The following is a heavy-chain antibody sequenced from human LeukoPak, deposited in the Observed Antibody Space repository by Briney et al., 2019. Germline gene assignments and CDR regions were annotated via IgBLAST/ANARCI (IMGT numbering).Heavy chain of an antibody. Sequence: SETLSLTCTVSGVSISSSNSYWGWIRQPPGKGLEWIGSIYYSGNTYYNASLKSQVSISIDTSKNQFSLRLTSVTAADTAMYYCARQTGSGLFILPGGQGTLVTVSS. CDR3: ARQTGSGLFILP. V-gene: IGHV4-39*01. CDR1: GVSISSSNSY. CDR2: IYYSGNT. J-gene: IGHJ4*02. D-gene: IGHD3/OR15-3a*01.